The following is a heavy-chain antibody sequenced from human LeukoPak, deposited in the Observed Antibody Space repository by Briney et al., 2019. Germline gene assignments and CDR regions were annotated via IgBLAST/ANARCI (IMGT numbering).Heavy chain of an antibody. CDR1: GGSISSSTYY. D-gene: IGHD3-10*01. V-gene: IGHV4-39*01. J-gene: IGHJ5*02. CDR3: ARKVVRGVICWFDA. Sequence: PSETLSLTCSVSGGSISSSTYYWGWIHQPPGKGLEWIGTIYYSGSTYYNPSLRSRVTISVDTSKNQFSLNLSSVIAADTAVYYCARKVVRGVICWFDAWGQGTLVTVSS. CDR2: IYYSGST.